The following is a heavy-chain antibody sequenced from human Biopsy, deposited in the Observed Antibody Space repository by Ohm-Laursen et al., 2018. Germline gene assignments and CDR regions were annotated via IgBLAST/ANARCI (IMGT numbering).Heavy chain of an antibody. J-gene: IGHJ5*02. Sequence: SLRLSCSATGFSVSDHSMTWVRQAPGKGLEWVSLIQRGGSTFYGDSVKGRFTISRDYSKNTLYLQINNLKAEDTALYHCARVQKSILWNWFDPWGQGTLVIVSS. V-gene: IGHV3-66*01. CDR3: ARVQKSILWNWFDP. CDR1: GFSVSDHS. D-gene: IGHD3-3*01. CDR2: IQRGGST.